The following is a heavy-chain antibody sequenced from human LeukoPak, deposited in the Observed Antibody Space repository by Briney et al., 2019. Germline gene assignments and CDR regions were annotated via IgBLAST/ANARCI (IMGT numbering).Heavy chain of an antibody. CDR3: ARDKESSGWYLTPYYYGMDV. V-gene: IGHV3-11*06. Sequence: GGSLRLSCAASGFPFSDYYMTWVRQAPGKGLEWISYISSSSTYTHYADSVKGRFTISRDNAKNSLYLQMNSLRAEDTAVYYCARDKESSGWYLTPYYYGMDVWGKGTTVTVSS. D-gene: IGHD6-13*01. CDR2: ISSSSTYT. CDR1: GFPFSDYY. J-gene: IGHJ6*04.